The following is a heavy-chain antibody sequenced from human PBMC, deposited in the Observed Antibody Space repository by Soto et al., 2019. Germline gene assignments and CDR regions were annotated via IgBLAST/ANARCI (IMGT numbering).Heavy chain of an antibody. CDR1: GFTFSSYS. D-gene: IGHD4-17*01. CDR2: ISSSSSYI. J-gene: IGHJ4*02. Sequence: ESGGGLVKPGGSLRLSCAASGFTFSSYSMNWVRQAPGKGLEWVSSISSSSSYIYYADSVKGRFTISRDNAKNSLYLQMNSLRAEDTAVYYCARFVALRPRDFDYWGQGTLVTVSS. V-gene: IGHV3-21*01. CDR3: ARFVALRPRDFDY.